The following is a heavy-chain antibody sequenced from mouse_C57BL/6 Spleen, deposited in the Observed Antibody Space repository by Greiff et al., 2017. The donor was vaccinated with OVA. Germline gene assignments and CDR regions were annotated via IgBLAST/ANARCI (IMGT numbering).Heavy chain of an antibody. D-gene: IGHD1-1*01. V-gene: IGHV1-19*01. CDR1: GYTFTDYY. CDR3: AREGFVTTVEGFAY. CDR2: INPYNGGT. J-gene: IGHJ3*01. Sequence: EVQLQQSGPVLVKPGASVKMSCKASGYTFTDYYMNWVKQSHGKSLEWIGVINPYNGGTSYNQKFKGKATLTVDKSSSTAYMELNNLTSEDSAVYYCAREGFVTTVEGFAYWGQGTLVTVSA.